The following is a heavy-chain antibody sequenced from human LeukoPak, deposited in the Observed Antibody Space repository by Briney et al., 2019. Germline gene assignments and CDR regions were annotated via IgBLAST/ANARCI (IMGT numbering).Heavy chain of an antibody. V-gene: IGHV3-33*01. CDR2: IWYDGSSK. J-gene: IGHJ4*02. CDR3: AGDPIQYSTAWYSDY. CDR1: GFTFSSYG. Sequence: PGGSLRLSCAASGFTFSSYGMHWVCQAPGKGLEWVAVIWYDGSSKYYADSVKGRFTISRDNSKNTLYLQMNSLRAEDTAVYYCAGDPIQYSTAWYSDYWGQGTLVTVSS. D-gene: IGHD6-19*01.